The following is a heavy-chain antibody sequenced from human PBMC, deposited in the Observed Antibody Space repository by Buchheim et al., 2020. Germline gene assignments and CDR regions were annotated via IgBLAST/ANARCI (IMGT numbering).Heavy chain of an antibody. CDR1: GFTFSSYE. J-gene: IGHJ5*02. D-gene: IGHD1-26*01. CDR3: ARERALTWEPQDAWFDP. V-gene: IGHV3-48*03. CDR2: ISSSGSTI. Sequence: EVQLVESGGGLVQPGGSLRLSCAASGFTFSSYEMNWVRQAPGKGLEWVSYISSSGSTIYYADSVKGRFTISRDNAKNSLYLQMNSLRAEDTAVYYCARERALTWEPQDAWFDPWGQGTL.